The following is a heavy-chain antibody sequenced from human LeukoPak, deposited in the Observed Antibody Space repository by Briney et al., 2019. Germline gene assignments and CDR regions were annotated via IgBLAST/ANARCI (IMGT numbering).Heavy chain of an antibody. Sequence: SGPVLVKPTQTLTLTCTFSGFSLSTSGMCVSWIRQPPGMALEWLARIDWDDDKYYSTSLKTRLTISKDTSKNQVVLTMTNMDPVDTATYYCARMPYYYDSSGSDPRYYYGMDVWGQGTTLTVSS. D-gene: IGHD3-22*01. V-gene: IGHV2-70*11. CDR2: IDWDDDK. CDR1: GFSLSTSGMC. J-gene: IGHJ6*02. CDR3: ARMPYYYDSSGSDPRYYYGMDV.